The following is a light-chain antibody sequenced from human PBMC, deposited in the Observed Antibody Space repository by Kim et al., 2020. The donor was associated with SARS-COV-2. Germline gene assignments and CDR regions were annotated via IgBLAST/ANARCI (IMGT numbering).Light chain of an antibody. Sequence: GQSITVTCTGTSSDVGGYDYVSWYQQHPGKAPKLMIYDVSNRPSGVSSRFSGSGSGNAASLTISRLQAEDEADCYCSSYTRSSTLVFGGGTQLTVL. CDR1: SSDVGGYDY. CDR2: DVS. CDR3: SSYTRSSTLV. V-gene: IGLV2-14*03. J-gene: IGLJ2*01.